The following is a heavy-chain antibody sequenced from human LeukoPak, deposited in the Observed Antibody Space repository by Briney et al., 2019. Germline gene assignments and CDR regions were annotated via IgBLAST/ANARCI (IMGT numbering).Heavy chain of an antibody. D-gene: IGHD3-9*01. V-gene: IGHV3-21*04. J-gene: IGHJ4*02. CDR1: GFTFSSYS. CDR2: ISSSSSYI. Sequence: GGSLRLSCAASGFTFSSYSMNWVRQAPGKGLEWVSSISSSSSYIYYADSVKGRFTISRDNAKNSLYLQMNGLRAEDTAIYYCATKEGAYYVVLTGYYKGGYYFDYWGQGTMVTVSS. CDR3: ATKEGAYYVVLTGYYKGGYYFDY.